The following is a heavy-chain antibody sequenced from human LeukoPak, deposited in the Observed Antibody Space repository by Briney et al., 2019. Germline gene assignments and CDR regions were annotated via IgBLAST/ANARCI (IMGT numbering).Heavy chain of an antibody. V-gene: IGHV3-23*01. Sequence: GGSLRLSCAASGFTFSNSAMSWVRQAPGKGLEWVSAISGSGGTTYYADSVKGRFTISRDNSKNTLYLQMNSLRAEDTAVYYCATDLANVGWFDPWGQGTLVTVSS. CDR1: GFTFSNSA. J-gene: IGHJ5*02. CDR2: ISGSGGTT. D-gene: IGHD1-1*01. CDR3: ATDLANVGWFDP.